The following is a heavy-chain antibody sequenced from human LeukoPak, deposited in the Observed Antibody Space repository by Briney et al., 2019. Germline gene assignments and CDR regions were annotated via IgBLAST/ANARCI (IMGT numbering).Heavy chain of an antibody. Sequence: GGSLRLSCAASGFTFSSYSMNWVRQAPGKGLEWVAVISYDGSNKYYADSVKGRFTISRDNSKNTLYLQMNSLRAEDTAVYYCARDTVYYDSSGYSITWDFDYWGQGTLVTVSS. CDR3: ARDTVYYDSSGYSITWDFDY. CDR2: ISYDGSNK. V-gene: IGHV3-30*03. CDR1: GFTFSSYS. J-gene: IGHJ4*01. D-gene: IGHD3-22*01.